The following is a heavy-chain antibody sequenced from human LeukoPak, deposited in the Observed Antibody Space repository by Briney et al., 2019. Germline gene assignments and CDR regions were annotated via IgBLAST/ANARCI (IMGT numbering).Heavy chain of an antibody. Sequence: GGSLRLSCAASGFTFSSYAMSWVRQAQGKGLEWVSAISGSGGSTYYGDSVKGRFTISRDNSKNTLYLQMNSLRAEDTAVYYCAKGNHYYDSSGYYWGQGTLVTVSS. V-gene: IGHV3-23*01. CDR2: ISGSGGST. D-gene: IGHD3-22*01. CDR3: AKGNHYYDSSGYY. CDR1: GFTFSSYA. J-gene: IGHJ4*02.